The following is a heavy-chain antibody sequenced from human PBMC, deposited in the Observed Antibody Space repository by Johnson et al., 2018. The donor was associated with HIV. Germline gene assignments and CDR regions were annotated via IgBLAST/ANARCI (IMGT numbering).Heavy chain of an antibody. V-gene: IGHV3-20*04. CDR2: INWNGGSV. Sequence: VQLVESGGGVVQPGRSLRLSCAASGFTFSSYAMHWVRQAPGKGLEWVSGINWNGGSVSYVDSVKGRCTISRDNGKNSLYLQMNSLRAEDTAVYYCARSGYSGGFIWGQGTMVTVSS. J-gene: IGHJ3*02. CDR1: GFTFSSYA. D-gene: IGHD1-26*01. CDR3: ARSGYSGGFI.